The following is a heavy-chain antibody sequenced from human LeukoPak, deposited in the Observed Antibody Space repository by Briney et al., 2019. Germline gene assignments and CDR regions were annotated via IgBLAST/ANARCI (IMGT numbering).Heavy chain of an antibody. CDR1: GFTFSSYW. CDR3: AKVCSGGSLPDY. Sequence: PGGSLRLSCAASGFTFSSYWMSWVRQAPGKGLEWVANIKQDGSEKYYVDSVKGRFTISRDNAKNSLYLQMNSLGAEDTAVYYCAKVCSGGSLPDYWGQGTLVTVSS. D-gene: IGHD2-15*01. CDR2: IKQDGSEK. J-gene: IGHJ4*02. V-gene: IGHV3-7*01.